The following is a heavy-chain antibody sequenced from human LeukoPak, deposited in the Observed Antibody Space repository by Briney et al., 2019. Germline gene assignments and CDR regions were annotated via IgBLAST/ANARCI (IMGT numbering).Heavy chain of an antibody. J-gene: IGHJ1*01. CDR1: GFIFSNCW. CDR2: IKTDASEK. V-gene: IGHV3-7*01. D-gene: IGHD4-11*01. Sequence: GGSLRLSRETSGFIFSNCWMTWVRQAPGKGLEWVANIKTDASEKYYADSVKGRFTISRDNAKMSLYLQMNSLRVEDTAVYYCATYSTRNAREFQSWGQGTLVTVSS. CDR3: ATYSTRNAREFQS.